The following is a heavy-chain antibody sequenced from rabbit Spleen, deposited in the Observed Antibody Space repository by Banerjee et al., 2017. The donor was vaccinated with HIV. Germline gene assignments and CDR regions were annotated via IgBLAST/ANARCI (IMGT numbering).Heavy chain of an antibody. D-gene: IGHD1-1*01. V-gene: IGHV1S47*01. Sequence: QEQLVESGGGLVKPGASLTLTCKASSFSFSDRDVMCWVRQAPGKGLEWIGYIDPVFDAAYYATWVNGRFTISSHNAQNTLYLQLNSLTAADTATYFCARVLHSDSWYYSVWGQGTLSPS. CDR2: IDPVFDAA. CDR3: ARVLHSDSWYYSV. CDR1: SFSFSDRDV. J-gene: IGHJ4*01.